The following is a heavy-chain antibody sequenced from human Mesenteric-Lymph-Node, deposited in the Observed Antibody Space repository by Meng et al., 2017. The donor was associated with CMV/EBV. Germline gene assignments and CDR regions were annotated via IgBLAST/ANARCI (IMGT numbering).Heavy chain of an antibody. D-gene: IGHD2-21*01. CDR1: GFTFTSIS. J-gene: IGHJ4*02. CDR2: ISSSSAYK. Sequence: GESLKISCAASGFTFTSISMNWVRQAPGKGLEWVASISSSSAYKYYADSVKGRFTISRDNAKNSLYLQMNSLRAEDTAVYYCARDTRPGHIVVVIAFDYWGQGTMVTVSS. V-gene: IGHV3-21*01. CDR3: ARDTRPGHIVVVIAFDY.